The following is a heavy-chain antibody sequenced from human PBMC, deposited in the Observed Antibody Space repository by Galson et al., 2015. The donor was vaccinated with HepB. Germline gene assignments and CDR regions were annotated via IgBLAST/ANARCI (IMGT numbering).Heavy chain of an antibody. CDR1: GFTFSSYA. V-gene: IGHV3-23*01. CDR3: AKVFPEKTDGWYRQALYYFDS. CDR2: ITPSGDNT. J-gene: IGHJ4*01. D-gene: IGHD6-19*01. Sequence: SLRLSCAASGFTFSSYAMSWVRQAPGKGLEWVSAITPSGDNTYSADSMKGRFTISRDNSKNTLFLQMNSLRADDTAIYFCAKVFPEKTDGWYRQALYYFDSWGHGTRVTASS.